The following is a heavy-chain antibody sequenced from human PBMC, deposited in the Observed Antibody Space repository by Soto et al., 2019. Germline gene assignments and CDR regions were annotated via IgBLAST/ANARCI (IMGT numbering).Heavy chain of an antibody. D-gene: IGHD2-2*01. Sequence: PGGSLRLSCTASGFTFGDYAMSWFRQAPGKGLEWVGFIRSKAYGGTTEYAASVKGRFTISRDDSKSIAYLQMNSLKTEDTAVYYCTRDRTIVVVPAAETGFDYWGQGTLVTVSS. V-gene: IGHV3-49*03. J-gene: IGHJ4*02. CDR3: TRDRTIVVVPAAETGFDY. CDR1: GFTFGDYA. CDR2: IRSKAYGGTT.